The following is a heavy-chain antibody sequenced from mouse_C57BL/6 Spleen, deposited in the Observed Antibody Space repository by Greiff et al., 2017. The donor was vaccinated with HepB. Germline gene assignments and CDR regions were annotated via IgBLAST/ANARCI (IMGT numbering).Heavy chain of an antibody. CDR1: GYTFTDYY. CDR2: INPYNGGT. V-gene: IGHV1-19*01. CDR3: ARIRYDAMDY. Sequence: EVQLQQSGPVLVKPGASVKMSCKASGYTFTDYYMNWVKQSHGKSLEWIGVINPYNGGTSYNQKFKGKATLTVDKSSSTAYMELNSLTSEDSAVYYCARIRYDAMDYWGQGTSVTVSS. J-gene: IGHJ4*01.